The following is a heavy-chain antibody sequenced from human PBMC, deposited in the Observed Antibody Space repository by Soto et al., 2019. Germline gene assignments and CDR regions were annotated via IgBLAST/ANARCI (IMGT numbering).Heavy chain of an antibody. CDR1: GFTFSSYS. CDR2: ISSSSSTI. V-gene: IGHV3-48*01. CDR3: ARDWGYCSSTSCYLGAFDI. D-gene: IGHD2-2*01. J-gene: IGHJ3*02. Sequence: GGSLRLSCAASGFTFSSYSMNWVRQAPGKGLEWVSYISSSSSTIYYADSVKGRFTISRDNAKNSLYLQMNSLRAGDTAVYYCARDWGYCSSTSCYLGAFDIWGQGTMVTVSS.